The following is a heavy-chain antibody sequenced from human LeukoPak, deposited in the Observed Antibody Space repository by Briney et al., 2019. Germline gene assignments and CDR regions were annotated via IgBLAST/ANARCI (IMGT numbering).Heavy chain of an antibody. CDR2: ISSSSSYI. Sequence: PGGSLRLSCAASGFTFSSYSMNWVRQAPGKGLECVSSISSSSSYIYYADSVKGRFTISRDNAKNSLYLQMSSLRAEDTAVYYCASTLHVVVPAAIGYFDYWGQGTLVTVSS. CDR3: ASTLHVVVPAAIGYFDY. CDR1: GFTFSSYS. D-gene: IGHD2-2*02. V-gene: IGHV3-21*01. J-gene: IGHJ4*02.